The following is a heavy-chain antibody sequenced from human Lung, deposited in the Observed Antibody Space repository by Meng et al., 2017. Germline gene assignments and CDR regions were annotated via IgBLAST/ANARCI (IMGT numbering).Heavy chain of an antibody. V-gene: IGHV4-34*01. Sequence: VQLHQVAAGLLKPSETLSLSCVVAGGSVSDYYWSWIRQPPGKGLEWIGEINHSGSTNYNPSLESRATISVDTSQNNLSLKLSSVTAADSAVYYCARGPTTMAHDFDYWGQGTLVTVSS. D-gene: IGHD4-11*01. CDR1: GGSVSDYY. J-gene: IGHJ4*02. CDR3: ARGPTTMAHDFDY. CDR2: INHSGST.